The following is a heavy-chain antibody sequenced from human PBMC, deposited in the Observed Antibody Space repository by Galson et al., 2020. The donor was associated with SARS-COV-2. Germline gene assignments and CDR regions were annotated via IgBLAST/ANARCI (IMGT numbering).Heavy chain of an antibody. CDR1: GGTFSSSD. J-gene: IGHJ4*02. CDR3: VRGEVQTLDY. V-gene: IGHV1-69*13. D-gene: IGHD1-1*01. Sequence: SVKVSCKASGGTFSSSDVNWVRQAPGQGLEGLGGFIHVFHAATNAQKFQGRVTITADEPTTTAYMELTSLKSDDTAVYFCVRGEVQTLDYWGQGTLVTVSS. CDR2: FIHVFHAA.